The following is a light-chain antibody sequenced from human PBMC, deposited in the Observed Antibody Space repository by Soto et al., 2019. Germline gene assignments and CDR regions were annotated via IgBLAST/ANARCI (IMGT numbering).Light chain of an antibody. CDR1: SSDVGGYNS. CDR3: SSYTNLNTRV. CDR2: EVS. J-gene: IGLJ3*02. V-gene: IGLV2-14*01. Sequence: QSALTQPASVSGSPGQSITISCTGTSSDVGGYNSVSWYQQHPGRVPELMIYEVSNRPSGVSNRFSGSKSGNTASLTISGLQAEDEDDYYYSSYTNLNTRVFGGWTKRTVL.